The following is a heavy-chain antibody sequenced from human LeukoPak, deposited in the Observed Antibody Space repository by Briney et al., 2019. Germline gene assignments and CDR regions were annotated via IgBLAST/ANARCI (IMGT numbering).Heavy chain of an antibody. CDR2: ISGSGGST. D-gene: IGHD2-15*01. CDR1: GFTFSSYA. Sequence: QPGGSLRLSCAASGFTFSSYAMSWVRQAPGKGLEWVSAISGSGGSTYYADSVKGRFTISRDNSKNTLYLQMNSLRAEDTAVYHSAKDPGVAALYYYYGMDVWGQGTTVTVSS. J-gene: IGHJ6*02. V-gene: IGHV3-23*01. CDR3: AKDPGVAALYYYYGMDV.